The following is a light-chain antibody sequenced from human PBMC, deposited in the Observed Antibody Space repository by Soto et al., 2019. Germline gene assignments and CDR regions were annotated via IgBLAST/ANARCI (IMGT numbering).Light chain of an antibody. CDR2: AAS. CDR1: LPISNY. J-gene: IGKJ1*01. V-gene: IGKV1-27*01. Sequence: IQMTQSPSSLSASAGDRVTITCRASLPISNYLAWYQQKQGKMANLLIYAASTLQTGVPSRFSGSGSGTELTITISSLQPDDFGTYYCQHYNSYSEAFGQGTKGDI. CDR3: QHYNSYSEA.